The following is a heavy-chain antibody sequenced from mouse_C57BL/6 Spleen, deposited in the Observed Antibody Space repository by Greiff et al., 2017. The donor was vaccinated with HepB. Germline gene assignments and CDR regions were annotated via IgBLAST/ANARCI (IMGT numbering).Heavy chain of an antibody. J-gene: IGHJ3*01. CDR1: GYTFTSYW. D-gene: IGHD1-1*01. CDR2: IHPNSGST. CDR3: ARGGHGSSYSFAY. V-gene: IGHV1-64*01. Sequence: VQLQQPGAELVKPGASVKLSCKASGYTFTSYWMHWVKQRPGQGLEWIGMIHPNSGSTNYNEKFKSKATLTVDKSSSTAYMQLSSLTSEDSAVYYCARGGHGSSYSFAYWGKGTLVTVSA.